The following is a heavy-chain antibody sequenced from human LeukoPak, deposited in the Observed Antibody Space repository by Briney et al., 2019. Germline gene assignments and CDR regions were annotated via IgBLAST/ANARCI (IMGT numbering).Heavy chain of an antibody. J-gene: IGHJ4*02. D-gene: IGHD6-19*01. CDR2: ISYDGSNK. Sequence: GGSLRLSCAASGFTFSSYAMHWVRQAPGKGLEWVTLISYDGSNKYYADSVKGRFTISRDNSKNTLDLQMNSLRAEDTGVYYCAVGPRYSSGWSPIDYWGQGTLVTVSS. CDR3: AVGPRYSSGWSPIDY. CDR1: GFTFSSYA. V-gene: IGHV3-30*04.